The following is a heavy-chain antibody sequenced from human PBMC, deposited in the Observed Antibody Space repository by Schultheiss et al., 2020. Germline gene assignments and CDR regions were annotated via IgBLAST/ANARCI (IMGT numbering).Heavy chain of an antibody. CDR2: IKSKTDGGTT. CDR1: GFTFSNAW. Sequence: GGSLRLSCAASGFTFSNAWMSWVRQAPGKGLEWVGRIKSKTDGGTTDYAAPVKGRFTISRDDSKNTLYLQMNSLKTEDTAVYYCTTGSYSSGWYYYYGMDVWGEGTTVNVAS. CDR3: TTGSYSSGWYYYYGMDV. V-gene: IGHV3-15*01. D-gene: IGHD6-19*01. J-gene: IGHJ6*04.